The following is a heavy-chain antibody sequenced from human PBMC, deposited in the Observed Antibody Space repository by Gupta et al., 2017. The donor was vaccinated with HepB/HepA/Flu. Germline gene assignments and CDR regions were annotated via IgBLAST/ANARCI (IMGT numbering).Heavy chain of an antibody. CDR1: GFTFSSYA. J-gene: IGHJ4*02. Sequence: GFTFSSYAMNWVRQAPGQGLEWVSYIRSSSGTIYYADSVKGRFTISRDNAKNSLYLQMNSLSDDDTAVYYCARDLQLDHWGQGTLVTVSS. D-gene: IGHD6-13*01. CDR2: IRSSSGTI. V-gene: IGHV3-48*02. CDR3: ARDLQLDH.